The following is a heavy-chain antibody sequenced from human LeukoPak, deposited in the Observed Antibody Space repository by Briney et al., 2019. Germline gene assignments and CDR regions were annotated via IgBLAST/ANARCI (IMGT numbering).Heavy chain of an antibody. D-gene: IGHD5-12*01. CDR1: GFTFRTYA. J-gene: IGHJ4*02. CDR3: ARGRNLVATSGYFDY. Sequence: AGGSLRLSCAASGFTFRTYAMHWVRQTPGKGLEWVAITSYDGTDEHYTDSVKGRFIISRDNSKNTLYLQMNSLRAEDTAVYYCARGRNLVATSGYFDYWGQGTLVTVSS. CDR2: TSYDGTDE. V-gene: IGHV3-30-3*01.